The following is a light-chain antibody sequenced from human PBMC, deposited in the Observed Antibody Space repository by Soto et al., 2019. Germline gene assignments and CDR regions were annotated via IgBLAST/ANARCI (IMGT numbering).Light chain of an antibody. J-gene: IGLJ2*01. CDR3: QTWGTGGSRVV. V-gene: IGLV4-69*01. CDR1: SGHSSYA. CDR2: LNSDGSH. Sequence: QPVLTQSPSASASLGASVKLTCTLSSGHSSYAIAWHQQQPEKGPRYLMKLNSDGSHSKGDGIPDRFSGSSSGAERYLTISSLQSEDEADYYCQTWGTGGSRVVFGGGTKVTVL.